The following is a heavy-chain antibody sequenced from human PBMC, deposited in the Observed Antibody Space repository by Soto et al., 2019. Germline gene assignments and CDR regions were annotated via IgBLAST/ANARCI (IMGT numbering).Heavy chain of an antibody. CDR1: GGSISSGVYY. V-gene: IGHV4-30-4*01. CDR3: ARDLGRSSSFRYYYYGMDV. Sequence: KTSETLSLTCTVSGGSISSGVYYWGWIRHPPGKGLEWVGGSYDSGSSDYNPSLKSRVTISVDTSKNQFSLKLSSVTAADTVVYYCARDLGRSSSFRYYYYGMDVWGQGTMATVSS. CDR2: SYDSGSS. D-gene: IGHD6-6*01. J-gene: IGHJ6*02.